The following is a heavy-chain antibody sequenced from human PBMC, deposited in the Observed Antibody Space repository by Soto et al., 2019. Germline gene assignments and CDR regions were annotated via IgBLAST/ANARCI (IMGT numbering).Heavy chain of an antibody. J-gene: IGHJ5*02. V-gene: IGHV1-18*01. CDR2: ISAYNGNT. CDR1: GYALTGDG. D-gene: IGHD3-3*01. Sequence: GASVKGACKGAGYALTGDGGGWVRHAPGQGLEWMGWISAYNGNTNYAQKLQGRVTMTTDTSTSTAYVELRSLRSDDTAVYYCARGVYYDFWSGYWNELNWFYPWSQGTLVPVSS. CDR3: ARGVYYDFWSGYWNELNWFYP.